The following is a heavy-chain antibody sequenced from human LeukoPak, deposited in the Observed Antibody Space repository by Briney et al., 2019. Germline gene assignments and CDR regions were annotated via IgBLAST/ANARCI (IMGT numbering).Heavy chain of an antibody. CDR1: GFSVSTNY. Sequence: GGSLRLSCAASGFSVSTNYMSWVRQAPGKGLEWVSVIYSGGGTFYADSVKGRFTISRDNSKNTLYLQMNSLRAEDTAVYYCAVHIIAAFDYWGQGTLVTVSS. J-gene: IGHJ4*02. V-gene: IGHV3-53*01. CDR3: AVHIIAAFDY. D-gene: IGHD6-13*01. CDR2: IYSGGGT.